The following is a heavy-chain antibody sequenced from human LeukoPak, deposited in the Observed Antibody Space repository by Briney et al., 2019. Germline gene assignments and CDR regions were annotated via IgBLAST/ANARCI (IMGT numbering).Heavy chain of an antibody. CDR3: VRYITMVRGVKYYFDY. Sequence: GGSLRLSCAASGFTFSSYWMSWVRQAPGKGLEWVANIKQEGSEKYYVDSVKGRFTISRDNGKNSLYLQMNSLRAEDTAVYYCVRYITMVRGVKYYFDYWGQGTLVTVSS. J-gene: IGHJ4*02. D-gene: IGHD3-10*01. CDR1: GFTFSSYW. CDR2: IKQEGSEK. V-gene: IGHV3-7*03.